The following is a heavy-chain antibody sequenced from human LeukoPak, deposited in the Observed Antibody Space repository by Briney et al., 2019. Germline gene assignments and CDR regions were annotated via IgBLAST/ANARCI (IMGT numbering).Heavy chain of an antibody. CDR3: ARARQNDFWSGYYYDY. CDR2: IIPIFGTA. J-gene: IGHJ4*02. CDR1: GGTFSSYA. Sequence: ASVKVSCKASGGTFSSYAISWVRQAPGQGLERMGGIIPIFGTANYAQKFQGRVTITADESTSTAYMELSSLRSEDTAVYYCARARQNDFWSGYYYDYWGQGTLVTVSS. V-gene: IGHV1-69*01. D-gene: IGHD3-3*01.